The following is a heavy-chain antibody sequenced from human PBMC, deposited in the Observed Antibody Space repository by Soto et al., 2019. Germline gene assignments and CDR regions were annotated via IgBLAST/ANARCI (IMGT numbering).Heavy chain of an antibody. D-gene: IGHD5-18*01. J-gene: IGHJ4*02. CDR1: GDSISTSNVA. V-gene: IGHV6-1*01. CDR2: TGYTSKWYN. CDR3: ARGKNSAFDY. Sequence: QVQLQQSGPGLVKPSQTLSLTCAISGDSISTSNVAWNWIRQSPSGGLEWLGRTGYTSKWYNDYAVSVKSRITIIPDTSKNQFSLQLNSVTPDDTAIYDCARGKNSAFDYWGQGTLVTVSS.